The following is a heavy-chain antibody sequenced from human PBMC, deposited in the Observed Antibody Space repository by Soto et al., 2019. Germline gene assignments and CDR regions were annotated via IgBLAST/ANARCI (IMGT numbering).Heavy chain of an antibody. CDR3: ARDPLSGYCSGGSCYQFDY. V-gene: IGHV3-48*02. D-gene: IGHD2-15*01. CDR2: ISSSSSTI. J-gene: IGHJ4*02. CDR1: GFTFSSYS. Sequence: EVQLVESGGGLVQPGGSLRLSCAASGFTFSSYSMNWVRQAPGKGLEWVSYISSSSSTIYYADSVKGRFTISRDNAKNSLYLQMNSLRDEDTAVYYCARDPLSGYCSGGSCYQFDYGGQGTLVTVSS.